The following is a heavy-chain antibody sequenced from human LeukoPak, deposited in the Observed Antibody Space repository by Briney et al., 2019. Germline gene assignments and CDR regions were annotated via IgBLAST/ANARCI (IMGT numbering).Heavy chain of an antibody. D-gene: IGHD2-8*02. CDR3: ARDNGGVDY. Sequence: GGSLRLSCAASGYSFSSYWMHWVRQAPGKGLVWVSHINNDGSSTNYADSVKGRFTISRDNAKNTLYLQMSSLRAEDTAVYYCARDNGGVDYWGQGTLVTVSS. V-gene: IGHV3-74*01. CDR1: GYSFSSYW. CDR2: INNDGSST. J-gene: IGHJ4*02.